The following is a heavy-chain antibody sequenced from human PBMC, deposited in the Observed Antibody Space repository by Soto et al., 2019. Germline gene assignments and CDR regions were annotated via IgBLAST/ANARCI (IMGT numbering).Heavy chain of an antibody. D-gene: IGHD3-10*01. J-gene: IGHJ5*02. CDR3: ARGITLVRGVTQNNWFDP. Sequence: ASLKVSCKSSGYTFTNYGISWVRQAPGQGLEWMGWISAYNGNTNYAQKLQGRVTMTTDTSTSTAYMELRSLRSDDTAVYYCARGITLVRGVTQNNWFDPWGQGTLVTVSS. CDR2: ISAYNGNT. V-gene: IGHV1-18*04. CDR1: GYTFTNYG.